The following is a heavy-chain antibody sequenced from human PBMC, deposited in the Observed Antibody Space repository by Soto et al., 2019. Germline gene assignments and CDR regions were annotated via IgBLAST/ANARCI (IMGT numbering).Heavy chain of an antibody. CDR1: GFTFSSYW. Sequence: GGSLRLSCAASGFTFSSYWMHWVRQAPGKGLVWVSRINSDGSSTSYADSVKGRFTISRDNAKNTLYLQMNSLRAEDTAVYYCARDLGYSSSWYLSYYYYGMDVWGPGTTVTVSS. V-gene: IGHV3-74*01. CDR3: ARDLGYSSSWYLSYYYYGMDV. CDR2: INSDGSST. J-gene: IGHJ6*02. D-gene: IGHD6-13*01.